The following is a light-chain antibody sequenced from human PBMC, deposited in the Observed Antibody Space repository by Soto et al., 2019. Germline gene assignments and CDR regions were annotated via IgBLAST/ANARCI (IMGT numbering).Light chain of an antibody. V-gene: IGKV3-20*01. J-gene: IGKJ3*01. CDR1: QSFSSSY. CDR2: GAS. CDR3: QQYGSSPFT. Sequence: EIVLTQSPGTLSLSPGERATLSCRASQSFSSSYLAWYQQKPGQAHRLLIYGASSRANGIPDRFSGSGSGTDFTLTISRLEPEDFAVYYCQQYGSSPFTFGPGTKVDIK.